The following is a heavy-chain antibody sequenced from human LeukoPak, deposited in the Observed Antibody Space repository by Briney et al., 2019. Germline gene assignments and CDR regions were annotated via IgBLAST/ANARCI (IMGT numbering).Heavy chain of an antibody. CDR1: GFTFSSYA. D-gene: IGHD5-18*01. J-gene: IGHJ4*02. CDR3: AKDREGYSYGFPYFDY. CDR2: ISGSGGST. Sequence: GGSLRLSCAASGFTFSSYAMSWVRQAPGKGLEWVSAISGSGGSTYYADSVKGRFTISRDNSKNTLYLQMNSLRAKDTAVYYCAKDREGYSYGFPYFDYWGQGTLVTVSS. V-gene: IGHV3-23*01.